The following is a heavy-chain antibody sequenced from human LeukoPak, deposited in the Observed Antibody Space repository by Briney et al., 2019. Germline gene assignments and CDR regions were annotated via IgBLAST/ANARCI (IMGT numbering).Heavy chain of an antibody. CDR2: INPNSGGT. Sequence: ASVKVSCKASGYTFTSYAMHWVRQAPGQGLEWMGRINPNSGGTNYAQKFQGRVTMTRDTSISTAYMELSRLRSDDTAVYYCARVPGVYYDFWSGHPSDPFDYWGQGTLVTVSS. J-gene: IGHJ4*02. V-gene: IGHV1-2*06. CDR3: ARVPGVYYDFWSGHPSDPFDY. CDR1: GYTFTSYA. D-gene: IGHD3-3*01.